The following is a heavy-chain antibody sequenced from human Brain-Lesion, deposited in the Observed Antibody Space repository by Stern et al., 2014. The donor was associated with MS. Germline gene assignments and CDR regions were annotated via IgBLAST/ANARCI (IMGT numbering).Heavy chain of an antibody. CDR2: IFNSGST. CDR3: ARGRVVPGFQYYATDV. CDR1: GGSISSGGYY. Sequence: QVQLVQSGPGLVKPSQTLSLSCTVSGGSISSGGYYWSWIRQPAGKGLEWIGRIFNSGSTSYNPSLKSRVTTSIDTSKNQFPLRLNSMTAADTAVYYCARGRVVPGFQYYATDVWGQGTTVIVSS. D-gene: IGHD2-2*01. J-gene: IGHJ6*02. V-gene: IGHV4-61*02.